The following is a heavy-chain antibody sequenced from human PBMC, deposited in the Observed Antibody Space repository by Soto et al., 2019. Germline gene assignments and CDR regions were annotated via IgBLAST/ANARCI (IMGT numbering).Heavy chain of an antibody. CDR3: ARDYDILTGYPRGGYMDV. V-gene: IGHV1-18*01. CDR2: ISAYNGNT. D-gene: IGHD3-9*01. Sequence: QVQLVQSGAEVKKPGASVKVSCKASGYTFTSYGISWVRQAPGQGLEWMGWISAYNGNTNYAQKLQGRVTMTTDTATSTGYMELRSLRSDDPAVYYCARDYDILTGYPRGGYMDVWGNGTTVTVSS. J-gene: IGHJ6*03. CDR1: GYTFTSYG.